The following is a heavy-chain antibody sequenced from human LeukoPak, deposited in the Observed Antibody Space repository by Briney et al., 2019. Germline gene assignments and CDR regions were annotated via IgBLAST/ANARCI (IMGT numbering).Heavy chain of an antibody. CDR2: IFPSGGGT. J-gene: IGHJ4*02. D-gene: IGHD3-3*02. V-gene: IGHV1-46*01. Sequence: GASVKVSCKASGYTFTNYYMHWVRQAPGQGLEWMGIIFPSGGGTSYPQRFQGRVTMTRDTSTSTVYMELSSPRSEDTAVYYCAREPPSHFYFDFWGQGTLVTVSS. CDR3: AREPPSHFYFDF. CDR1: GYTFTNYY.